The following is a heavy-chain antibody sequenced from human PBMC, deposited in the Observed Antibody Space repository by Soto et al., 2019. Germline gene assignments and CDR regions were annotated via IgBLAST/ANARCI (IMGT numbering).Heavy chain of an antibody. CDR1: GFTFSSYA. D-gene: IGHD1-20*01. V-gene: IGHV3-23*01. CDR3: AKVGPSWVVANITGPTSDYYYGMDV. CDR2: ISGSGGST. Sequence: PGGSLRLSCAASGFTFSSYAMSWVRQAPGKGLEWVSAISGSGGSTYYADSVKGRFTISRDNSKNTLYLQMNSLRAEDTAVYYCAKVGPSWVVANITGPTSDYYYGMDVWGQGTTVTVSS. J-gene: IGHJ6*02.